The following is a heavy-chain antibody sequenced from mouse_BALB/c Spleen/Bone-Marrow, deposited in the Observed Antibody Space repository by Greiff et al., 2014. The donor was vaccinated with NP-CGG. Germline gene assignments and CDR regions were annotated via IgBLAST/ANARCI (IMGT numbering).Heavy chain of an antibody. CDR2: IYPSDSYT. J-gene: IGHJ4*01. V-gene: IGHV1-69*02. Sequence: QVQLKESGAELVRPGASVKLSCKASGYTFTSYWINWVKQRPGQGLEWIGNIYPSDSYTSYNQKFKDKATLTVDKSSSTAYMQLSSPTSEDSAVYYCTRRDYAMDYWGQGTSVTVSS. CDR1: GYTFTSYW. CDR3: TRRDYAMDY.